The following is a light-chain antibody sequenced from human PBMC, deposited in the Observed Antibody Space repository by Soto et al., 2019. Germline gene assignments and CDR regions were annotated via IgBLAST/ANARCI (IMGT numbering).Light chain of an antibody. CDR1: QSVSSSY. CDR2: DAS. Sequence: EIVLTQSPATLSLSPGERATLSCRASQSVSSSYLAWFQQKPGQAPRLLIFDASNRPTGIPARFSGSGSGTDFTLTISSLEPEDFAVYYCQQRSNWPITFGQGTRLEIK. CDR3: QQRSNWPIT. J-gene: IGKJ5*01. V-gene: IGKV3-11*01.